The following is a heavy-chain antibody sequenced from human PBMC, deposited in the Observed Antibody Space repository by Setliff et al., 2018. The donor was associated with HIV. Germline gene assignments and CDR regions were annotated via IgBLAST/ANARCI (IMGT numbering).Heavy chain of an antibody. CDR2: IYNSGRA. CDR1: GYSINDGYH. V-gene: IGHV4-38-2*02. Sequence: PSETLSLTCLVFGYSINDGYHWGWIRHSPRKGLEWIGSIYNSGRASYNPSRRSRASLSIDTSKHRFSLRLNPVTPADTAVYYCVRDRALRFSQSPSLHYFDVLGQGILVDVSS. J-gene: IGHJ4*01. CDR3: VRDRALRFSQSPSLHYFDV.